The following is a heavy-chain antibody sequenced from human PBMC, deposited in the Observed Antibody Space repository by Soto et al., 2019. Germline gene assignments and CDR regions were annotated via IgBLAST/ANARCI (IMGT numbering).Heavy chain of an antibody. J-gene: IGHJ4*02. CDR3: ARVGYYDSSGYKDY. CDR1: GFTFSDHY. Sequence: EVQLVESGGVLVQPGGSLRLSCAASGFTFSDHYMDWGRQAPGKGLEWVGRTRNKANSYTTEYAASVKGRFTISRDDSKNSLYLQMNSLKTEDTAVYYCARVGYYDSSGYKDYWGQGTLVTVSS. D-gene: IGHD3-22*01. V-gene: IGHV3-72*01. CDR2: TRNKANSYTT.